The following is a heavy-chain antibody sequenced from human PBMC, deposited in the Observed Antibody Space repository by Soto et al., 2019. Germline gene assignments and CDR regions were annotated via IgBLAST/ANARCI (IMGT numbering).Heavy chain of an antibody. V-gene: IGHV3-53*01. CDR2: IYSGGST. CDR3: AKGRNNWNYGSAFDI. CDR1: GFTVSSNY. D-gene: IGHD1-7*01. J-gene: IGHJ3*02. Sequence: PGGSLRLSCAASGFTVSSNYMSWVRQAPGKGLEWVSVIYSGGSTYYADSVRGRFTISRDNSKNTLYLQMNSLRAEDTAVYYCAKGRNNWNYGSAFDIWGQGTMVTVSS.